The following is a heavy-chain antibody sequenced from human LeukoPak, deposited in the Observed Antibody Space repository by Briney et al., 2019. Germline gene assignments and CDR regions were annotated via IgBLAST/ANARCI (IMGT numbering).Heavy chain of an antibody. CDR3: ARDPVGKGGYSGYDFEYFDY. Sequence: GGSLRLSCAASGFTFSSYGMHWVRQAPGKGLEWVAFIRYDGSNKYYADSVKGRFTISRDNSKNTLYLQMNSLRSEDTAVYYCARDPVGKGGYSGYDFEYFDYWGQGTLVTVSS. CDR1: GFTFSSYG. CDR2: IRYDGSNK. V-gene: IGHV3-30*02. J-gene: IGHJ4*02. D-gene: IGHD5-12*01.